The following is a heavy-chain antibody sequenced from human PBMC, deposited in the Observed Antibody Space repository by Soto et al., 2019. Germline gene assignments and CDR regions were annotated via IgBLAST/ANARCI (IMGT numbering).Heavy chain of an antibody. CDR2: IYYSGST. CDR3: ARGGEPYYDFWSGYSNGMDV. D-gene: IGHD3-3*01. CDR1: CGSISSGGYY. Sequence: SETLSLTCTFSCGSISSGGYYWSWIRQHPGKGLEWIGYIYYSGSTYYNPSLKSRVTISVDTSKNQFSLKLSSVTAADTAVYYCARGGEPYYDFWSGYSNGMDVWGQGTTVTVSS. J-gene: IGHJ6*02. V-gene: IGHV4-31*03.